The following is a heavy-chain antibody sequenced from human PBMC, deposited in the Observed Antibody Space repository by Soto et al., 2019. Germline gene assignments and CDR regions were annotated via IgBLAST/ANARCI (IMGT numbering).Heavy chain of an antibody. V-gene: IGHV3-30-3*01. CDR1: GFTFSSYA. CDR3: ARGSSGDYAGDNDAFDI. CDR2: ISYDGSNK. Sequence: QVQLVESGGGVVQPGRSLRLSCAASGFTFSSYAMHWVRQAPGKGLEWVAVISYDGSNKYYADSVKGRFTISRDNSKNTLYLQTNSLRAEDTAVYYCARGSSGDYAGDNDAFDIWGQGTMVTVSS. D-gene: IGHD6-19*01. J-gene: IGHJ3*02.